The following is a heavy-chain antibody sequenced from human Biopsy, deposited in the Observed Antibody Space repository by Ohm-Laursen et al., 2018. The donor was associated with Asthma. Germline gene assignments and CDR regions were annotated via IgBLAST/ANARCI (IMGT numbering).Heavy chain of an antibody. Sequence: SDTLSLTCTVSGGSMSSSSYYWGWIRQPPGKGLEWMGSISYTGSAYHNPSLKSRVTKSEDTSKNHFSLKLSSVTAADTAVYYCARHWDWGSFFDYWGQGTPVTVSS. J-gene: IGHJ4*02. CDR2: ISYTGSA. CDR3: ARHWDWGSFFDY. V-gene: IGHV4-39*01. D-gene: IGHD7-27*01. CDR1: GGSMSSSSYY.